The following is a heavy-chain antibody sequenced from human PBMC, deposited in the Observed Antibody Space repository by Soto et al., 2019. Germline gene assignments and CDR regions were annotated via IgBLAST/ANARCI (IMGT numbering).Heavy chain of an antibody. CDR1: GFTFSSYG. J-gene: IGHJ4*02. D-gene: IGHD6-19*01. V-gene: IGHV3-30*18. Sequence: GGSLRLSCAASGFTFSSYGMHWVRQAPGKGLEWVAVISYDGSNKYYADSVKGRFTISRDNSKNTLYLQMNSLRAEDTAVYYCAKDQGGGWYGNDYWGQGTLVTVSS. CDR2: ISYDGSNK. CDR3: AKDQGGGWYGNDY.